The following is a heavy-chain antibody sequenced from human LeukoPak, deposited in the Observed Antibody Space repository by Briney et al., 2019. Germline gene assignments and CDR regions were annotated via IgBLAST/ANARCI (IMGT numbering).Heavy chain of an antibody. CDR3: ARLFRDYGDYGPLTYYFDY. V-gene: IGHV5-51*01. D-gene: IGHD4-17*01. J-gene: IGHJ4*02. Sequence: GEALKISFKGPGSRFTSYWIGWGRPMPGKGVGWRGIIYPGDYDTRYSPSFQGQVTISADKSISSAYLQWSSLKASDTAKYYCARLFRDYGDYGPLTYYFDYWGQGTLVTVSS. CDR1: GSRFTSYW. CDR2: IYPGDYDT.